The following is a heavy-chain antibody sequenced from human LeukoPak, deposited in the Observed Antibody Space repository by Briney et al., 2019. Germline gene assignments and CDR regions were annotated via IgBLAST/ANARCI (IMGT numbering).Heavy chain of an antibody. Sequence: GGSLRLSCAASGFTFSNAWMSWVRQAPGKGLEWVGRIKSKTDGGTTDYAAPVKGRFTISRDGSKNTLYLQMNSLKTEDTAVYYCTTSPTKVQLERHKRGSRNDYWGQGTLVTVSS. CDR2: IKSKTDGGTT. D-gene: IGHD1-1*01. V-gene: IGHV3-15*01. CDR3: TTSPTKVQLERHKRGSRNDY. J-gene: IGHJ4*02. CDR1: GFTFSNAW.